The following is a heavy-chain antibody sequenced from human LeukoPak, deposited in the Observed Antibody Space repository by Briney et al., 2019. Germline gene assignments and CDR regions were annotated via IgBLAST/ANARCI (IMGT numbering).Heavy chain of an antibody. CDR1: EFTLSSYW. V-gene: IGHV3-7*01. J-gene: IGHJ5*02. CDR2: LKPDGREK. CDR3: ARDRIAAGTPTGA. D-gene: IGHD6-13*01. Sequence: GGSLILSCAASEFTLSSYWMNWVRQAPGKGLEWVANLKPDGREKYYVESLRGRFTISRDNAKNSLYLQMNNLRAEVTAVYYCARDRIAAGTPTGAWGQGTLVTVSS.